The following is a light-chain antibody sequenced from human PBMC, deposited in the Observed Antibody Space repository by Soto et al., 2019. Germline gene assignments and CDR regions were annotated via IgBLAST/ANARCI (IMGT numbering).Light chain of an antibody. V-gene: IGLV1-40*01. CDR3: QSYDISLSGWV. CDR1: SSNIGAVYG. CDR2: GNS. J-gene: IGLJ3*02. Sequence: QAVLTQPPSVSGAPGQRVTISCTGSSSNIGAVYGVHWYQQLPGTAPKLLIYGNSNRPSGVPDRFSGSKSGTSASLAITGLRAEDEADYYCQSYDISLSGWVFGGGTKVTVL.